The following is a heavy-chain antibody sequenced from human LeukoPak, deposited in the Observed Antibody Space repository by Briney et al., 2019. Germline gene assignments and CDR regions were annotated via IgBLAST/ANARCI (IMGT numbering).Heavy chain of an antibody. D-gene: IGHD6-19*01. V-gene: IGHV3-21*01. CDR1: GFTFSSYS. CDR2: ISGSSSYI. Sequence: GGSLRLSCAASGFTFSSYSMNWVRQAPGKGLEWVSSISGSSSYINYAVSVKGRFTISRDNAQNLLFLQLNSLRAEDTAVYYCARDPYSSGWYKDAFDIWGQGTMVTVSS. CDR3: ARDPYSSGWYKDAFDI. J-gene: IGHJ3*02.